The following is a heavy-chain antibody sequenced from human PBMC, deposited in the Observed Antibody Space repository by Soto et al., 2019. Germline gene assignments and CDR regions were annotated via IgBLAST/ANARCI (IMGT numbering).Heavy chain of an antibody. J-gene: IGHJ4*02. CDR3: ARVLAVSAEYYFDY. CDR2: ILHNGNA. CDR1: GASVTSTGYY. V-gene: IGHV4-30-4*01. Sequence: QVQLRESGPGLMRPSQTLSLTCTVSGASVTSTGYYWTWIRQSPGKGLEWLGYILHNGNADYSPSLQTLLSISRDSSKNQFSLKVNSVSAADTAIYFCARVLAVSAEYYFDYWGQGALVTVSS. D-gene: IGHD6-19*01.